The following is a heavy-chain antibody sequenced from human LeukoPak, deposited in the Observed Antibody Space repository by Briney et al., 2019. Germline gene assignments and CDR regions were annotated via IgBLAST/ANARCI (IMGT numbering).Heavy chain of an antibody. V-gene: IGHV3-7*01. CDR3: AIWTSGNY. CDR1: GITFNWSW. D-gene: IGHD1-1*01. J-gene: IGHJ4*02. Sequence: GGSLRLSCAASGITFNWSWMNWVRQAPGKGLEWVANMDPSGSQKRYVDSVKGRFTISKDNPGTSLYLDMCSLRAEDTAIYYCAIWTSGNYWGQGTLVTVSS. CDR2: MDPSGSQK.